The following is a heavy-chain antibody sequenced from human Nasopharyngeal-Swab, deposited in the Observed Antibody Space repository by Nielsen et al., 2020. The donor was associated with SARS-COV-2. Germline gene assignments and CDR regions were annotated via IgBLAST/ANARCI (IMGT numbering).Heavy chain of an antibody. CDR3: ARGRGSSTSMIGY. Sequence: GGSLRLSCGASGFTFSNYRMHWVRQAPGKGLVWVSRINGDGSSLNYADFVKGRFTISTDNAKSTLYLEMNSLRAEDTAVYYCARGRGSSTSMIGYWGQGTLVTVSS. D-gene: IGHD3-10*02. CDR2: INGDGSSL. CDR1: GFTFSNYR. V-gene: IGHV3-74*01. J-gene: IGHJ4*02.